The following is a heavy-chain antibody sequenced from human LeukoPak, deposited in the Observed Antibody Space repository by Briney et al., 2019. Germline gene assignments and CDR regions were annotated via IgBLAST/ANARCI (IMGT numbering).Heavy chain of an antibody. V-gene: IGHV1-2*02. J-gene: IGHJ3*02. CDR3: ARCSTPHWIFDAFDI. Sequence: ASVKVSCKASEYTFTGHYMHWVRQAPGQGPEWMGWINPNSGGTNYAQKFQGRVTMTRDTSISTAYMELSGLRSDDTAVYYCARCSTPHWIFDAFDIWGQGTMVTVSS. CDR2: INPNSGGT. CDR1: EYTFTGHY. D-gene: IGHD1-1*01.